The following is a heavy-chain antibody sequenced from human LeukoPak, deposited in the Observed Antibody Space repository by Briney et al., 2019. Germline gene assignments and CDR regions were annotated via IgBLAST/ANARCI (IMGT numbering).Heavy chain of an antibody. CDR3: ARVKGYYYDSSGYYY. CDR2: INPNSGGT. Sequence: ASVKVSCKASGYTFTGYYMHWVRQAPGQGLGWMGRINPNSGGTNYAQKFQGRVTMTRDTSISTAYMELSGLRSDDTAVYYCARVKGYYYDSSGYYYWGQGTLVTVSS. V-gene: IGHV1-2*06. D-gene: IGHD3-22*01. J-gene: IGHJ4*02. CDR1: GYTFTGYY.